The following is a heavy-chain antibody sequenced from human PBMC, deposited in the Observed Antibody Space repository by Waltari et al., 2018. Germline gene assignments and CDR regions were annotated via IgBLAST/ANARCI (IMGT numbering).Heavy chain of an antibody. V-gene: IGHV1-8*03. D-gene: IGHD6-13*01. CDR3: ARVGAGIAAPLDV. J-gene: IGHJ6*04. Sequence: QVQLVQSGAEVKKPGASVKVSCTASGTTFTSSDINWVRQSTGQGREWMGWMNPNSGNTGYEQKFQCRVTITRNTSISTAYMELSSLISEDTAVYYCARVGAGIAAPLDVWGKGTTVTVSS. CDR2: MNPNSGNT. CDR1: GTTFTSSD.